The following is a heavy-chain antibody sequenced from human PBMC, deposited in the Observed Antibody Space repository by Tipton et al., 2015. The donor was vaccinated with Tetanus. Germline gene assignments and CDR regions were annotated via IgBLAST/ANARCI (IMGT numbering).Heavy chain of an antibody. D-gene: IGHD2-2*01. CDR2: TYYRSKWSN. Sequence: GLVKPSQTLSVTCVISGDRLSRDIAAWYWIRQSPSRGLEWLGRTYYRSKWSNDYAVSVKSRVTITSDTSKNQFSLQLGSVTPEDTAVYYCARGYAGGAWDVWGQGNLVTVSS. CDR1: GDRLSRDIAA. V-gene: IGHV6-1*01. CDR3: ARGYAGGAWDV. J-gene: IGHJ4*02.